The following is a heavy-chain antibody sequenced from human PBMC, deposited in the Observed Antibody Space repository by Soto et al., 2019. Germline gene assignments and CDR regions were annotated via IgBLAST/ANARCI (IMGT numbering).Heavy chain of an antibody. CDR2: INSDSSTI. CDR1: GFTFTTYS. D-gene: IGHD4-17*01. J-gene: IGHJ5*01. CDR3: AREPSGGDDYPDPRAS. V-gene: IGHV3-48*02. Sequence: EVQLVESGGGLVQPGWSLTLSCAASGFTFTTYSMHWVRQAPGKGLQWVAYINSDSSTIYYADSAKGRFTISRENAKNSLYLQLTSLRDEDTAVYYCAREPSGGDDYPDPRASWGQGTLVTVSS.